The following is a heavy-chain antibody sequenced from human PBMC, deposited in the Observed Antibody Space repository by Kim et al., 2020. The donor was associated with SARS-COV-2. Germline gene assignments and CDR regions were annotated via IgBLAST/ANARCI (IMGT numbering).Heavy chain of an antibody. CDR3: ARESGSFLFDY. Sequence: GGSLRLSCAASGFTFSSYAMHWVRQAPGKGLEWVAVISYDGSNKYYADSVKGRFTISRDNSKNTLYLQMNSLRAEDTAVYYCARESGSFLFDYLGQGTL. CDR2: ISYDGSNK. J-gene: IGHJ4*02. D-gene: IGHD1-26*01. CDR1: GFTFSSYA. V-gene: IGHV3-30-3*01.